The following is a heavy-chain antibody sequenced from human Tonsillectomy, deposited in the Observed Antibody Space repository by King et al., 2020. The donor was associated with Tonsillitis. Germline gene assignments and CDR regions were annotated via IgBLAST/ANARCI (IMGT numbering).Heavy chain of an antibody. CDR1: GFIFSTHT. CDR2: ISGTSSAT. D-gene: IGHD3-10*01. V-gene: IGHV3-21*01. CDR3: ARRASVRGIDY. J-gene: IGHJ4*01. Sequence: VQLVESGGGLVKPGGSLRLSCAASGFIFSTHTMTWVRQAPGKGLEWVSSISGTSSATYYADSMKGRFTLSRDNAKNSVYLQMNNLRVEDTAIYYCARRASVRGIDYWGQGTLVTVSS.